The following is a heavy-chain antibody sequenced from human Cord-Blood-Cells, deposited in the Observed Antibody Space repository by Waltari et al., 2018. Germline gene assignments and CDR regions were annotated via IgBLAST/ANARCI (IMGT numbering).Heavy chain of an antibody. CDR2: VAYDGSNK. J-gene: IGHJ4*02. Sequence: QVQLVESGGGVVQPGRSLRLSCAASGFTFSSYGMHWVRQAPGKGVEWVEVVAYDGSNKYYADSVKGRFTISRDNSKNTLYLQMNSLRAEDTAVYYCAKDQTGTLDYWGQGTLVTVSS. V-gene: IGHV3-30*18. CDR1: GFTFSSYG. D-gene: IGHD1-1*01. CDR3: AKDQTGTLDY.